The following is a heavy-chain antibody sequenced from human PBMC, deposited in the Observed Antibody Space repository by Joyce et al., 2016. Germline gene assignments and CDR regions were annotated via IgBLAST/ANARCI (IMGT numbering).Heavy chain of an antibody. J-gene: IGHJ3*02. CDR1: GASITDYY. CDR3: ARDCSSSGCYLGAFDI. V-gene: IGHV4-4*07. D-gene: IGHD2-2*01. Sequence: QVQLQESGPGLVKPSETLSLTCTVSGASITDYYWTWFRQPAGKGLEWIGRIYRSVNIDYNSSLKSRATISEDRSRNQFSLKLTSVTAADTAVYYCARDCSSSGCYLGAFDIWDQGTMVIVSS. CDR2: IYRSVNI.